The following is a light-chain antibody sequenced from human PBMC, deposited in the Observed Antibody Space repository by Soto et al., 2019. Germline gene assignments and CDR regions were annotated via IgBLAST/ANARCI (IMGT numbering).Light chain of an antibody. V-gene: IGKV3-20*01. CDR2: GAS. Sequence: EIVLTQSPGTLSLSPGERATLSCRASQSVSSTYLAWYQQKPGQAPRLLIYGASSRATGIPDRFSGSGSGTDFTLTINRLEPEDFAVYDCQQDDRSPLTFGGGTKVEIK. CDR1: QSVSSTY. J-gene: IGKJ4*01. CDR3: QQDDRSPLT.